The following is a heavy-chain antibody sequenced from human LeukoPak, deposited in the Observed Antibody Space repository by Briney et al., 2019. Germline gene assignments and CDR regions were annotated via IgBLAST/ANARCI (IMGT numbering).Heavy chain of an antibody. J-gene: IGHJ4*02. V-gene: IGHV3-53*05. Sequence: PGGSLRLSCAASGFTVSSNYMSWVRQAPGKGLEWVSVIYSGGSTYYADSVKGRFTISRDNSKNTLYLQMNSLRAEDTAVYYCAKGGSYYDILTGYPNFDYWGQGTLVTVSS. CDR3: AKGGSYYDILTGYPNFDY. D-gene: IGHD3-9*01. CDR1: GFTVSSNY. CDR2: IYSGGST.